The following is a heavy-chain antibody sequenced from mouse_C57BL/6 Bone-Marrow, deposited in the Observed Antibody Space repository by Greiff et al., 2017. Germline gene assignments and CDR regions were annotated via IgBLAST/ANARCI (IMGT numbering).Heavy chain of an antibody. V-gene: IGHV1-63*01. CDR2: IYPGGGYT. D-gene: IGHD4-1*01. CDR3: ARRSNWGYFDY. J-gene: IGHJ2*01. Sequence: VQLQQSGSELVRPGTSVKMSCKASGYTFTNYWIGWAKQRPGHGLEWIGDIYPGGGYTNYNEKFKGKATLTADKSSSTAYMQFSSLTSEDSAIYYCARRSNWGYFDYWGQGTTLTVSS. CDR1: GYTFTNYW.